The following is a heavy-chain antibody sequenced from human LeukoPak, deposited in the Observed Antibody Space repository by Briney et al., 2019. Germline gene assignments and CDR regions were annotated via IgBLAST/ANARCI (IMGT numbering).Heavy chain of an antibody. CDR3: AKGAYGDFGLIDY. D-gene: IGHD4-17*01. V-gene: IGHV3-30*02. Sequence: DSVKGRFTISRDNSKNTLYLQMNSLRAEDTAVYYCAKGAYGDFGLIDYWGQGTLVTVSS. J-gene: IGHJ4*02.